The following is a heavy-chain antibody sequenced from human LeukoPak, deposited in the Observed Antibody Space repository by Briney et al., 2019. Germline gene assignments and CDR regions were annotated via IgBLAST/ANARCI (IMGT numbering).Heavy chain of an antibody. CDR3: ARDQPWTNGFDF. J-gene: IGHJ3*01. V-gene: IGHV4-34*01. D-gene: IGHD3/OR15-3a*01. CDR1: GGSFSGYY. Sequence: NPSETLSLTCAVYGGSFSGYYWSWIRQPPGKGLEWIGEINHSGSTNYNPSLKSRVTISVDTSKNQFSLKLSSVTAADTAVYYCARDQPWTNGFDFWGQGIMVTVSS. CDR2: INHSGST.